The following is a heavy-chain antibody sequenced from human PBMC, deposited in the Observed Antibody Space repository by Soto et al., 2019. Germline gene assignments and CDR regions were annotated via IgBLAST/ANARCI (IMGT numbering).Heavy chain of an antibody. CDR2: INAGNGNT. D-gene: IGHD3-10*01. V-gene: IGHV1-3*01. CDR1: GYTFTSYA. Sequence: QVQLVQSGAEVKKPGASVKVSCKASGYTFTSYAMHWVRQAPGQRLEWMGWINAGNGNTKYSQKFQGRVTITRDTSAXTAYMELSSLRSEDTAVYYCARDSHYGDFYYGMDVWGQGTTVTVSS. J-gene: IGHJ6*02. CDR3: ARDSHYGDFYYGMDV.